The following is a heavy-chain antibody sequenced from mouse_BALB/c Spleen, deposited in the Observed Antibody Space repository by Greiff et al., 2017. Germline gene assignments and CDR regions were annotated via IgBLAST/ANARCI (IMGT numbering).Heavy chain of an antibody. J-gene: IGHJ4*01. CDR1: GFTFSSYY. V-gene: IGHV5-6-2*01. CDR3: ARRYYYAMDY. Sequence: EVKVVESGGGLVKLGGSLKLSCAASGFTFSSYYMSWVRQTPEKRLELVAAINSNGGSTYYPDTVKGRFTISRDNAKNTLYLQMSSLKSEDTALYYCARRYYYAMDYWGQGTSVTVSS. CDR2: INSNGGST.